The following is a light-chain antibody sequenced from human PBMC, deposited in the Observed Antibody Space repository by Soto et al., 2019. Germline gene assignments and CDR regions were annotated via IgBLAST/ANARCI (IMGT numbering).Light chain of an antibody. V-gene: IGLV2-14*01. CDR2: GVS. J-gene: IGLJ2*01. Sequence: QSALTQPASVSGSPGQSITISCTGTSGDVGGYNYVSWYQQYPGKVPKLVIYGVSNRPSGVSNRFSGSKSGNTASLTISGLQAEDETDYYCSSYTTSGTRVFGGGTKLTVL. CDR3: SSYTTSGTRV. CDR1: SGDVGGYNY.